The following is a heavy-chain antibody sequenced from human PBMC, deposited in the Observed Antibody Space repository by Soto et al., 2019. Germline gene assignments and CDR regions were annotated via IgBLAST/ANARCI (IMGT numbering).Heavy chain of an antibody. CDR2: ISWNSGSI. Sequence: GGSLRLSCAASGFTFSNYAMSWVRQTPGKGLEWVSGISWNSGSIGYADSVKGRFTISRDNAKNSLYLQMNSLRAEDTALYYCAKLTTVTTGGGFDYWGQGTLVTVSS. V-gene: IGHV3-9*01. CDR3: AKLTTVTTGGGFDY. CDR1: GFTFSNYA. D-gene: IGHD4-17*01. J-gene: IGHJ4*02.